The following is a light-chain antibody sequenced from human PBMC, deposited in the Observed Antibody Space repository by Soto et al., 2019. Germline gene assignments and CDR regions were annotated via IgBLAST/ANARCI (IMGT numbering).Light chain of an antibody. V-gene: IGLV1-44*01. CDR1: SSNIGSNA. J-gene: IGLJ2*01. CDR2: SNN. Sequence: QSVLTQPPSASGTPGQRVTISCSGSSSNIGSNAVYWYQQLPGTAPTLLLYSNNQRPSGVPDRFSGSKSGTSASLAISGLQSEDEADYYCAAWDVSLNDVVFGGGTKVTVL. CDR3: AAWDVSLNDVV.